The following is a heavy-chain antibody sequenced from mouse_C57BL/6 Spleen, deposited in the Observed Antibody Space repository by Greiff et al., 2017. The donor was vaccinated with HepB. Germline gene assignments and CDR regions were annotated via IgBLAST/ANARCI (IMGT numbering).Heavy chain of an antibody. J-gene: IGHJ3*01. CDR3: AVLPGAY. CDR1: GYTFTSYW. V-gene: IGHV1-69*01. Sequence: HVQLQQPGAELVMPGASVKLSCKASGYTFTSYWMHWVKQRPGQGLEWIGEIDPSDSYTNYNQKFKGKSTLTVDKSSSTAYMQLSSLTSEDSAVYYCAVLPGAYWGQGTLVTVSA. CDR2: IDPSDSYT.